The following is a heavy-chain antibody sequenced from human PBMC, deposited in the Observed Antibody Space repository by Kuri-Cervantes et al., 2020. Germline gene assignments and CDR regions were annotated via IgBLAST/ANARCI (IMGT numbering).Heavy chain of an antibody. D-gene: IGHD2-15*01. CDR1: GFTFSSYA. CDR2: ISGSGGST. V-gene: IGHV3-23*01. Sequence: GGSLRLSCAASGFTFSSYAMSWVRQAPGKGLEWVSAISGSGGSTYYADSVKGRFTISRDNSRSTLYLHMNSLRAEDTAVYYCARRGGSITSDAFDIWGQGTMVTVSS. CDR3: ARRGGSITSDAFDI. J-gene: IGHJ3*02.